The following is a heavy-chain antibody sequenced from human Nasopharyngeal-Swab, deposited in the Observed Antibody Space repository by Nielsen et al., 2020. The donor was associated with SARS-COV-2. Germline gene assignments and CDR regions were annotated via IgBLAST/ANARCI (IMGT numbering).Heavy chain of an antibody. CDR1: GFNFRHYA. CDR2: ISGSGDNT. J-gene: IGHJ4*02. Sequence: GESLKISCTASGFNFRHYAMSWVRLAPGKGLEWVSAISGSGDNTYYADSVKGRFTISRDNPKNTLYLQMNSLRAEDTAVYYCAKPHLRYYDWLLFDYWGQGTLVTVSS. V-gene: IGHV3-23*01. CDR3: AKPHLRYYDWLLFDY. D-gene: IGHD3-9*01.